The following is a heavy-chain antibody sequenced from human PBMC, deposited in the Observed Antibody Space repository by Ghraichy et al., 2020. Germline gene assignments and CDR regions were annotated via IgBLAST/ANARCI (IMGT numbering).Heavy chain of an antibody. CDR3: ARVKEQQLDY. Sequence: ETLSLTCTVSGGSISSSSYYWGWIRQPPGKGLEWIGSIYYSGSTYYNPSLKSRVTISVDTSKNQFSLKLSSVTAADTAVYYCARVKEQQLDYWGQGTLVTVSS. CDR2: IYYSGST. V-gene: IGHV4-39*01. J-gene: IGHJ4*02. D-gene: IGHD6-13*01. CDR1: GGSISSSSYY.